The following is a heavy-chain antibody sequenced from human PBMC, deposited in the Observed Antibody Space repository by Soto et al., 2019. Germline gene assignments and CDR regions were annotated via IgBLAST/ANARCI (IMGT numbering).Heavy chain of an antibody. CDR1: GFTFSSYA. CDR2: ISVSGGST. Sequence: EVQLLESGGGLVQPGGSLRLSCAASGFTFSSYAMSWVRQAPGKGLEWVSAISVSGGSTYYADSVKGRFTISRDNSKNTMYLQMNRLRAEDTAVYYCAKDFTMIVVVIRFVYWVQGTLVTVSS. V-gene: IGHV3-23*01. J-gene: IGHJ4*02. D-gene: IGHD3-22*01. CDR3: AKDFTMIVVVIRFVY.